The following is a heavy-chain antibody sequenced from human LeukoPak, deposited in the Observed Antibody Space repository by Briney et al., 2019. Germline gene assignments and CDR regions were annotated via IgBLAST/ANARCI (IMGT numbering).Heavy chain of an antibody. CDR1: GGSISNYY. J-gene: IGHJ5*01. V-gene: IGHV4-59*01. D-gene: IGHD3-10*01. CDR3: ASSSLGSLGQFDS. CDR2: IHSNGIA. Sequence: SETLSLTCTVSGGSISNYYWSWIRQPPGKGLEWIGFIHSNGIANYNRSLNSRASISRDTSRSQVSLKLSSVTAADTAVYYCASSSLGSLGQFDSWGQGTLVTVSS.